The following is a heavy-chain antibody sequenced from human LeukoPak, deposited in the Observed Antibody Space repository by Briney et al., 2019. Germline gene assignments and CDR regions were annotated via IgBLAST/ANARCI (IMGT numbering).Heavy chain of an antibody. V-gene: IGHV3-23*01. CDR1: GFAFSSYA. CDR3: ARAGSFWHYVY. Sequence: GGSLRLSCTASGFAFSSYAMSWVRQAPGVGLEWVSAIDGGGGRTWHADSVRGRFTISRDNSKNSLSLQMNSLRVEDTAVYYCARAGSFWHYVYWGQGTLVTVSS. J-gene: IGHJ4*02. CDR2: IDGGGGRT. D-gene: IGHD1-7*01.